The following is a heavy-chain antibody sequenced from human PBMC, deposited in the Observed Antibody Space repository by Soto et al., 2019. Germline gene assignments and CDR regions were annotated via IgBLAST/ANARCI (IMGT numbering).Heavy chain of an antibody. CDR2: ISYDGSNK. V-gene: IGHV3-30*18. Sequence: QVQLVESGGGVVQPGRSLRLSCAASGFTFSSYGMHWVRQAPGKGLEWVAVISYDGSNKYYADSVKGRFTISRDNSKNTLYLQMNSLRAEDTAVYYCAKAPNYYYYGMDVWGQGTTVTVSS. CDR3: AKAPNYYYYGMDV. CDR1: GFTFSSYG. J-gene: IGHJ6*02.